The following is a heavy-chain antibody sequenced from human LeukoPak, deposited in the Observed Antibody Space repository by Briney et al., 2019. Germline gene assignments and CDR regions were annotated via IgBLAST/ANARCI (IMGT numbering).Heavy chain of an antibody. CDR2: IGGSTDST. CDR1: GFTFSTYA. V-gene: IGHV3-23*01. D-gene: IGHD3-3*01. Sequence: GGSLRLSCAASGFTFSTYAMSWVRQAPGKGLEWVSVIGGSTDSTYYADSVKGRFTISRDNSKNTLYLQMNSLRAEETAVYYCAKGGYDLWSGYSPNFDYWGQGTLVTVSS. J-gene: IGHJ4*02. CDR3: AKGGYDLWSGYSPNFDY.